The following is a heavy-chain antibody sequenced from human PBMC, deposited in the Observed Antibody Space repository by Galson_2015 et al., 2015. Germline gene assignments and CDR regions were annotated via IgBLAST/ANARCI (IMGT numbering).Heavy chain of an antibody. Sequence: SLRLSCAASGFTLSSYGMHWDRQAPGKGLEWVAVIWYDGSNKYYADSVKGRFTISRDNSKNTLYLQMNSLRAEDTAVYYCARVDYGDYGETFDYWGQGTLVTVSS. V-gene: IGHV3-33*01. J-gene: IGHJ4*02. CDR1: GFTLSSYG. D-gene: IGHD4-17*01. CDR3: ARVDYGDYGETFDY. CDR2: IWYDGSNK.